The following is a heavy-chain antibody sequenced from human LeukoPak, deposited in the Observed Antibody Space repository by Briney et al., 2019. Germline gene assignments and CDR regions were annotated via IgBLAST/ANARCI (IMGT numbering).Heavy chain of an antibody. CDR2: FDPEGAET. CDR3: ISGYFFRQFDY. Sequence: ASVKVSCKVSGHTLTELSMQWVRQTPGTGPKWMGGFDPEGAETIYAQKVQGRFTVSEDTSTDTANMELSSLRSDDTAVYFCISGYFFRQFDYWGQGTLVTVAS. CDR1: GHTLTELS. D-gene: IGHD3-22*01. J-gene: IGHJ4*02. V-gene: IGHV1-24*01.